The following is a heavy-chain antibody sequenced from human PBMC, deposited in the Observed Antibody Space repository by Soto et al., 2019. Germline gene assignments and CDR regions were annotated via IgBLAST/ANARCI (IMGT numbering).Heavy chain of an antibody. J-gene: IGHJ4*02. D-gene: IGHD2-2*01. V-gene: IGHV3-23*01. Sequence: EVQLLESGGGLVQPGGSLRLSCEASGFTFSAHAMSWVRQAPGKGPEWVSAISGGGDSTYYADFVKGRFTISRDNSKNTVYLNMDSLRAEDTAMYYCAAPAGYCSRVTCSSFDYWGLGAQVTVSS. CDR2: ISGGGDST. CDR3: AAPAGYCSRVTCSSFDY. CDR1: GFTFSAHA.